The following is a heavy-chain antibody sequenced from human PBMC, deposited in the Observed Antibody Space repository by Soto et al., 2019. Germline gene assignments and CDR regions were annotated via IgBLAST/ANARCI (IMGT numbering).Heavy chain of an antibody. CDR2: ITDTGGDT. J-gene: IGHJ4*02. D-gene: IGHD3-10*01. Sequence: GGSLRLSCAASGMTFGSRAMSWVRQAPGEGLEWVSTITDTGGDTKYADSVRGRFTMSRDNSKKTLYLQMNSLRVEDSALYYCARGSTDSYPGSRISAFWGRGTLGTTSS. CDR1: GMTFGSRA. V-gene: IGHV3-23*01. CDR3: ARGSTDSYPGSRISAF.